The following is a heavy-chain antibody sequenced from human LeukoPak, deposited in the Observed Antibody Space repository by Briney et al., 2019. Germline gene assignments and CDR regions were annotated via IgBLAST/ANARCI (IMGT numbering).Heavy chain of an antibody. V-gene: IGHV4-39*07. J-gene: IGHJ4*02. Sequence: SETLSLTCTVSGGSISSSSYYWGWIRQPPGKGLEWIGSIYYSGSTYYNPSLKSRVTISVDTSKNQFSLKLSSVTAADTAVYYCARTYSYGPPHVQYYFDYWGQGTLVTVSS. D-gene: IGHD5-18*01. CDR2: IYYSGST. CDR1: GGSISSSSYY. CDR3: ARTYSYGPPHVQYYFDY.